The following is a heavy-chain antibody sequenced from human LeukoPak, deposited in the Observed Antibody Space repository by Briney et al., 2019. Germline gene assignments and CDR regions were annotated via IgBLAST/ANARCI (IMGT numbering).Heavy chain of an antibody. CDR1: GGSFSGYY. D-gene: IGHD3-10*01. Sequence: SETLFLTCAVYGGSFSGYYWSWIRQPPGKGLEWIGEINHSGSTNYNPSLKSRVTISVDTSKNQFSLKLSSVTAADTAVYYCAGPSHLRAFDYWGQGTLVTVSS. CDR2: INHSGST. J-gene: IGHJ4*02. V-gene: IGHV4-34*01. CDR3: AGPSHLRAFDY.